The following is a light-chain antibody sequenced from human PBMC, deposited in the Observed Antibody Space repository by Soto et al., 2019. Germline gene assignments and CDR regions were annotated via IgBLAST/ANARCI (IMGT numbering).Light chain of an antibody. CDR1: QSVSSY. CDR2: DAS. Sequence: EIVLTQSPATLSLSPGEGATLSCRASQSVSSYLAWFQQKPGQAPRLLISDASSRATGIPARFSGSGSGTDFTLTISSLEPEDFALYYCQQCYTWPPNFGGGTKVDIK. CDR3: QQCYTWPPN. V-gene: IGKV3-11*01. J-gene: IGKJ4*01.